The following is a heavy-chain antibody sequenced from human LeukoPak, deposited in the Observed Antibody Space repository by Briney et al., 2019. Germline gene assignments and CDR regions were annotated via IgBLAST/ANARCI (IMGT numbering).Heavy chain of an antibody. CDR3: ARGFDYDFWSGLDY. V-gene: IGHV3-21*01. CDR2: ISSSSSYI. CDR1: GFTFSSYS. Sequence: GGSLRLSCAASGFTFSSYSMNWVRQAPGRGLEWVSSISSSSSYIYYADSVKGRFTISRDNAKNSLYLQMNSLRAEDTAVYYCARGFDYDFWSGLDYWAREPWSPSPQ. J-gene: IGHJ4*02. D-gene: IGHD3-3*01.